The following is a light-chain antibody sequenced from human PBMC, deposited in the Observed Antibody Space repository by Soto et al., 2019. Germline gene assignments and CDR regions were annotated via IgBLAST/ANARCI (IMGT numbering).Light chain of an antibody. CDR3: QQTYCTPNR. CDR1: QSISSY. CDR2: AAS. J-gene: IGKJ2*01. V-gene: IGKV1-39*01. Sequence: DIPMTQSPSPLSASVGDRVTITCRASQSISSYLKCYQQRPGKAPDLLIYAASTLQSDVPPRFSGSGSGTDFTLTISNLHTEDFATYYCQQTYCTPNRVGQRT.